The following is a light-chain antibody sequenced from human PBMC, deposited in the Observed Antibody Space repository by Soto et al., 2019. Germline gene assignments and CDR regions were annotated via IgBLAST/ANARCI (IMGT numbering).Light chain of an antibody. CDR1: QTISRDD. CDR2: ATS. J-gene: IGKJ1*01. CDR3: LQYHNLWA. V-gene: IGKV3-20*01. Sequence: EIVLTQSPGTLSLSPGETATLSCRTSQTISRDDLAWYQQRPGQAPRLLVSATSRRATGIPDRFNGYGSGTDFTLTISSLQSEDFTVYSCLQYHNLWAFGQGTKVEI.